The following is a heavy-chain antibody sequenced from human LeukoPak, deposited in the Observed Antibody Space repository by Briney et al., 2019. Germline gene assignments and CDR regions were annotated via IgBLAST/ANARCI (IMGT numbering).Heavy chain of an antibody. V-gene: IGHV4-31*03. Sequence: SETLSLTCTVSGGSISSGGYYWSWIRQHPGKGLEWIGYIYYSGSTYYNPSLKSRVTISVDTSKNQFSLKLSSATAADTAVYYCATNYYDGSGPPGGAFDIWGQGTMVTVSS. J-gene: IGHJ3*02. CDR3: ATNYYDGSGPPGGAFDI. D-gene: IGHD3-22*01. CDR2: IYYSGST. CDR1: GGSISSGGYY.